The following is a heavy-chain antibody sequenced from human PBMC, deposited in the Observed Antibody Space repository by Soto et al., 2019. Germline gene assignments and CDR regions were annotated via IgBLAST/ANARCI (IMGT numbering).Heavy chain of an antibody. CDR1: GGSISSGGYY. D-gene: IGHD3-16*01. Sequence: QVQLQESGPGLVKPSQTLSLTCTVSGGSISSGGYYWNWIRQHPGKGLEWIGYIYYSGSTYYNPSLKSRVTISVDTSKNQFSLKLSSVTAADTAVYYCARTVWGSRVFDYWGQGTLVTVSS. CDR3: ARTVWGSRVFDY. V-gene: IGHV4-31*03. J-gene: IGHJ4*02. CDR2: IYYSGST.